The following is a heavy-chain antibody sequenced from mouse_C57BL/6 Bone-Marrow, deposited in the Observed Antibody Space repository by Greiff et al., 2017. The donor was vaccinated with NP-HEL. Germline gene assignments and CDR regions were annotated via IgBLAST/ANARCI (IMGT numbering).Heavy chain of an antibody. Sequence: EVQRVESGGGLVQPGGSMKLSCVASGFTFSNYWMNWVRQSPEKGLEWVAQIRLKSDNYATHYAESVKGRFTISRDDSKSSVYLQMNNLRAEDTGIYYCTVSAAWFAYWGQGTLVTVSA. CDR1: GFTFSNYW. J-gene: IGHJ3*01. CDR3: TVSAAWFAY. V-gene: IGHV6-3*01. CDR2: IRLKSDNYAT.